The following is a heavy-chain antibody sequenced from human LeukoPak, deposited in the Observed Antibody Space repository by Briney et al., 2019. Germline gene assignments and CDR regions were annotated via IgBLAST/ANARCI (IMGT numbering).Heavy chain of an antibody. Sequence: SETLSLTCAVYGGSFSGYYWSWIRQPPGKGLEWIGEINHSGSTNYNPSLKSRVTISVDTSKNQFSLKLSSVTAADTAVYYCACSSSWSNWFDPWGQGTLVTVSS. V-gene: IGHV4-34*01. CDR2: INHSGST. CDR3: ACSSSWSNWFDP. CDR1: GGSFSGYY. D-gene: IGHD6-13*01. J-gene: IGHJ5*02.